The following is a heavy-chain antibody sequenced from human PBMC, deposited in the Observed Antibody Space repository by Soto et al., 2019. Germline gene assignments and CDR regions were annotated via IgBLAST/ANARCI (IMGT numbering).Heavy chain of an antibody. CDR2: ISYDGSNK. J-gene: IGHJ1*01. CDR3: AREYFQH. V-gene: IGHV3-30-3*01. Sequence: QVQLVESGGGVVQPGRSLRLSCAASGFTFSSYAMHWVRQAPGKGLEWVAVISYDGSNKYYADSVKGRFTISRDNSKNTLYLQMNSLRAEDTAVYYCAREYFQHWGQGTLVTVSS. CDR1: GFTFSSYA.